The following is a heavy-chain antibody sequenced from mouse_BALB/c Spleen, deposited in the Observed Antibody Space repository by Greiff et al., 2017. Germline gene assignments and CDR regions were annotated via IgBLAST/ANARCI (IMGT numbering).Heavy chain of an antibody. J-gene: IGHJ3*01. Sequence: DVMLVESGGGLVQPGGSRKLSCAASGFTFSSFGMHWVRQAPEKGLEWVAYISSGSSTIYYADTVKGRFTISRDNPKNTLFLQMTSLRSEDTAMYYCARGGYGSSYVGAYWGQGTLVTVSA. CDR2: ISSGSSTI. V-gene: IGHV5-17*02. CDR3: ARGGYGSSYVGAY. D-gene: IGHD1-1*01. CDR1: GFTFSSFG.